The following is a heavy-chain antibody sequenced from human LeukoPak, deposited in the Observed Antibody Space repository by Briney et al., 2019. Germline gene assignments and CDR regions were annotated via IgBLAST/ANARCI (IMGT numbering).Heavy chain of an antibody. V-gene: IGHV4-34*01. CDR3: ARDSAVAGNFDY. J-gene: IGHJ4*02. Sequence: PSETLSLTCAVYGGSFSGYYWSWIRQPPGKGLEWIGEINHSGSTNYNPSLKSRVTISVDTSKNQFSLKLSSVTAADTAVYYCARDSAVAGNFDYWGQGTLVTVSS. D-gene: IGHD6-19*01. CDR2: INHSGST. CDR1: GGSFSGYY.